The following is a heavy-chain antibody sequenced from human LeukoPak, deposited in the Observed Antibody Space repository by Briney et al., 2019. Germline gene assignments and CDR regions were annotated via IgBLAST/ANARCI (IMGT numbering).Heavy chain of an antibody. CDR2: IYYSGST. J-gene: IGHJ5*02. V-gene: IGHV4-59*08. D-gene: IGHD3-10*01. CDR1: GGSISSYY. Sequence: SETLSLTCTVSGGSISSYYWSWIRQPAGKGQEWIGSIYYSGSTYYNPSLKSRVTISVDTSKNQFSLKLSSVTAADTAMYYCARHRGGWIDWFDPWGQGILVTVSS. CDR3: ARHRGGWIDWFDP.